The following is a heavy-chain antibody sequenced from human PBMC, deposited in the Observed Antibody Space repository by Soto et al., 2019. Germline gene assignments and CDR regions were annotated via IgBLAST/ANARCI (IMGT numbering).Heavy chain of an antibody. CDR3: ARDSLRYYYDSRGYSPAGY. V-gene: IGHV1-18*01. J-gene: IGHJ4*02. CDR1: GYTFTSYC. CDR2: ISAYNGNT. D-gene: IGHD3-22*01. Sequence: QVQLVQSGAEVKKPGASVKVSCKASGYTFTSYCISWVRQAPGQGYEWMGWISAYNGNTNYAQKLQGRVTMTTDTSTSTAYMELRSLRSDDTAVYYCARDSLRYYYDSRGYSPAGYWGQGTLVTVSS.